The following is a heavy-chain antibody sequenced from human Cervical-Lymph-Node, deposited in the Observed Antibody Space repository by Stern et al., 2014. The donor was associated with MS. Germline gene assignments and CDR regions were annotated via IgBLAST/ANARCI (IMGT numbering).Heavy chain of an antibody. D-gene: IGHD4-17*01. CDR2: ISAYNGNT. V-gene: IGHV1-18*01. J-gene: IGHJ6*02. CDR3: ARERAGQGYGDF. CDR1: GYTFTSYN. Sequence: VQLVESGAEMKKPGASVKVSCKASGYTFTSYNINWVRQVPGQGLEWMGWISAYNGNTDYAQKFQGRVTMTTDTSTSTAYMELRSLRSDDAAVYYCARERAGQGYGDFWGQGTTVTVSS.